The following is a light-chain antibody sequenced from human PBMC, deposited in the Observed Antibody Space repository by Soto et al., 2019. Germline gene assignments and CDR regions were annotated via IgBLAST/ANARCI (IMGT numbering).Light chain of an antibody. J-gene: IGLJ1*01. CDR3: SSYAGSNNV. Sequence: QSVLTQPPSASGSPGQSVTISCTGTSSDVGGYNYVSWYQQHPGKAPKLMIYEVSKRPSGVPDRFSGSKSGNTASLTVSGLQPEDEADYYCSSYAGSNNVFGTGTKVSVL. V-gene: IGLV2-8*01. CDR2: EVS. CDR1: SSDVGGYNY.